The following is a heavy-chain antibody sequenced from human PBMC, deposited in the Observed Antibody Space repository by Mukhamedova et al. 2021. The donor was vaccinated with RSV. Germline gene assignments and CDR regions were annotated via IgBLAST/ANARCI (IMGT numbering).Heavy chain of an antibody. V-gene: IGHV4-34*01. J-gene: IGHJ6*03. CDR3: ARVRWECSSTSCYLPYYYYYMDV. D-gene: IGHD2-2*01. CDR2: INHSGST. Sequence: IRQPPGKGLEWIGEINHSGSTNYNPSLKSRVTISVDTSKNQFSLKLSSVTAAGTAVYYCARVRWECSSTSCYLPYYYYYMDVWGKG.